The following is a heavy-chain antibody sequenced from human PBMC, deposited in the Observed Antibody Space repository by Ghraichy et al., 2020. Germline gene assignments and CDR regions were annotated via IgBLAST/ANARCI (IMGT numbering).Heavy chain of an antibody. D-gene: IGHD6-6*01. CDR2: IHYSGNT. J-gene: IGHJ6*02. V-gene: IGHV4-30-2*01. CDR1: GGSISSGAYS. Sequence: SETLSLTCVVSGGSISSGAYSWSWIRQPPGTGLEWIGYIHYSGNTYYNPSLKSRVTISLDRSKNQFSLKLSSVTAADTAVYYCARAGIAARSYYYYGLDVWGQGTTVTVSS. CDR3: ARAGIAARSYYYYGLDV.